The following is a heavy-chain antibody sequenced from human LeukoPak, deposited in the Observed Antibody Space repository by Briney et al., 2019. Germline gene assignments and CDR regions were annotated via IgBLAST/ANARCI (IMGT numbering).Heavy chain of an antibody. D-gene: IGHD3-22*01. J-gene: IGHJ4*02. CDR1: GGSISSSSYY. Sequence: SETLSLTCTVSGGSISSSSYYWGWIRQPPGKGLQWIGSVYYNGSTYYNPSLKSRVIISVDTSKNQFSLKLSSVTAADTAVYYCARGLRYYDSSAPRYWGQGTLVTVSS. V-gene: IGHV4-39*01. CDR3: ARGLRYYDSSAPRY. CDR2: VYYNGST.